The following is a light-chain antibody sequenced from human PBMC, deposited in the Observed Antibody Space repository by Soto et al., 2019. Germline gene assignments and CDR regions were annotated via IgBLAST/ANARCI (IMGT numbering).Light chain of an antibody. CDR1: QSVSSN. CDR2: GAS. CDR3: QQYNDWPLT. J-gene: IGKJ5*01. Sequence: EIVMTQSPATLSVSPGERATLSCRASQSVSSNLAWYQQKPGQAPRLLIYGASTRATGFPARFSGSGSGTEFTLTISSLQSEDFAVYSCQQYNDWPLTFGQGTRLEIK. V-gene: IGKV3D-15*01.